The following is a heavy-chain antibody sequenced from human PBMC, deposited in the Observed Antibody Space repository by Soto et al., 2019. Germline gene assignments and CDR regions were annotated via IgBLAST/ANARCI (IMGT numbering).Heavy chain of an antibody. D-gene: IGHD3-10*01. V-gene: IGHV1-8*01. Sequence: QVHLVQSGAEVRKPGASVKVSCTASGYIFTSYDINWVRQATGQGLEWMGWMNSNSGNTGYAQKFQGRVTMTRDTTTSTGYMELSNLRSEDTAVYYCARGDGSYYGSGSYYDYWGQGTLVTVSS. CDR1: GYIFTSYD. CDR3: ARGDGSYYGSGSYYDY. J-gene: IGHJ4*02. CDR2: MNSNSGNT.